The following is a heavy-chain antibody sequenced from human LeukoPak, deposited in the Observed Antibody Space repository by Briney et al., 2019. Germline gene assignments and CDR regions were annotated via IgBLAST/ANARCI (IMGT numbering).Heavy chain of an antibody. CDR3: ARGGVVRLLYYYYYYGMDV. V-gene: IGHV1-18*01. CDR1: GYTFTSYG. CDR2: ISAYNGNT. J-gene: IGHJ6*02. Sequence: ASVKVSCKASGYTFTSYGISWVRQAPGQGREWMGWISAYNGNTNYAQKFQGRVTMTRNTSISTAYMELSSLRSEDTAVYYCARGGVVRLLYYYYYYGMDVWGQGTTVTVSS. D-gene: IGHD3-3*01.